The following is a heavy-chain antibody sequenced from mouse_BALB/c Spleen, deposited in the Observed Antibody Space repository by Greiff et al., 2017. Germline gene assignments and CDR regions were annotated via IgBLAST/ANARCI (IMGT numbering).Heavy chain of an antibody. CDR3: TRDDYDGFAY. V-gene: IGHV1-5*01. Sequence: VHVKQSGTVLARPGASVKMSCKASGYSFTSYWMHWVKQRPGQGLEWIGAIYPGNSDTSYNQKFKGKAKLTAVTSASTAYMELSSLTNEDSAVYYCTRDDYDGFAYWGQGTLVTVSA. D-gene: IGHD2-4*01. CDR2: IYPGNSDT. CDR1: GYSFTSYW. J-gene: IGHJ3*01.